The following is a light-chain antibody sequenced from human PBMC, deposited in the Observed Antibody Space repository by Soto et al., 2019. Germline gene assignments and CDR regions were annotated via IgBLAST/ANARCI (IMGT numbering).Light chain of an antibody. V-gene: IGKV3-20*01. CDR3: QQYGGSVQT. Sequence: EIVLTQFPGTLSLSPGERATLSCRASQSVDSNYLAWYQQRPGQPPNLLIFGASHRAPDIPDRFSGSGSGTDFTLTISRLEPEDFAVYYCQQYGGSVQTFGQGTKVEIK. J-gene: IGKJ1*01. CDR1: QSVDSNY. CDR2: GAS.